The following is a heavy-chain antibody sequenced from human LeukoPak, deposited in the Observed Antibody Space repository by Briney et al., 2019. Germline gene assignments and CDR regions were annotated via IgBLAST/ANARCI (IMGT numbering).Heavy chain of an antibody. D-gene: IGHD4-23*01. Sequence: SVKVSCKASGGTFSSYAISWVRQAPGQGLEWMGGIIPIFGTANYAQKFQGRVTITADESTSTAYMELSSLRSEDTAVYYCARDVRWHDAFDIWGQGTMVTVSS. CDR1: GGTFSSYA. CDR3: ARDVRWHDAFDI. V-gene: IGHV1-69*13. CDR2: IIPIFGTA. J-gene: IGHJ3*02.